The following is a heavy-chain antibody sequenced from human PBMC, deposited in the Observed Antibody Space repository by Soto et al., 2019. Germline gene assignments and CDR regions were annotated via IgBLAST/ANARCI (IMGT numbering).Heavy chain of an antibody. Sequence: GESLKISCAASGFTFSNAWMSWVRQAPGKGLEWVGRIKSKTDGGPTDYAAPVKGRFTISRDDSKNTLYLQMNSLKTEDTAVYYCSTTRLSSSWYDYWGQGTLVTVSS. CDR3: STTRLSSSWYDY. V-gene: IGHV3-15*01. CDR2: IKSKTDGGPT. D-gene: IGHD6-13*01. J-gene: IGHJ4*02. CDR1: GFTFSNAW.